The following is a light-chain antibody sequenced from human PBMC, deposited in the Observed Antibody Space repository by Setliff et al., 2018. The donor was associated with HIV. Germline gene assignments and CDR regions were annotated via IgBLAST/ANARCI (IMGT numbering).Light chain of an antibody. J-gene: IGLJ2*01. CDR2: DVS. CDR1: SSDVGGYNY. CDR3: SSYTSSSTVV. Sequence: QSVLTQPASVSGSPGQSITISCTGTSSDVGGYNYVSWYQQRPGKAPKLMIYDVSKRPSGVSNRFSGSKSGNTASLTISGLQAEDEADYYCSSYTSSSTVVFGGGTKVTVL. V-gene: IGLV2-14*01.